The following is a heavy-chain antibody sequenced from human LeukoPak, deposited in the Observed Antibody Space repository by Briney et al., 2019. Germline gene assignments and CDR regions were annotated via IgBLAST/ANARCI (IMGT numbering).Heavy chain of an antibody. J-gene: IGHJ3*02. Sequence: PGGSLRLSCAASGFTVSSNYMSWVRQAPGKGLEWVSVIYSGGSTYYADSVKGRFTISRHNSKNTLYLQMNSLRAEDTAVYYCARGGGSYYGDAFDIWGQGTMVTVSS. V-gene: IGHV3-53*04. CDR2: IYSGGST. D-gene: IGHD1-26*01. CDR1: GFTVSSNY. CDR3: ARGGGSYYGDAFDI.